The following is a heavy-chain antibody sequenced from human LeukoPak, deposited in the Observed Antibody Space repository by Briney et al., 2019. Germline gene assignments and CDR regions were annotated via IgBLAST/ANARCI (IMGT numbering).Heavy chain of an antibody. CDR3: ATGRSYYVMDV. J-gene: IGHJ6*02. Sequence: GASVSVSCKVSGYTLTELSMHWVRQAPGKRLDWMGGFDPEDGETIYAQKIQGRVTMTEDTSTDPAYMELSSLRSEDTAVYYCATGRSYYVMDVWGQGTTVTV. CDR1: GYTLTELS. V-gene: IGHV1-24*01. CDR2: FDPEDGET.